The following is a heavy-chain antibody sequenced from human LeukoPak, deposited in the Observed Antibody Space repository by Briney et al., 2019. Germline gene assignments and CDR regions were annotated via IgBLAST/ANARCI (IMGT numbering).Heavy chain of an antibody. D-gene: IGHD5-24*01. CDR3: ARVVWWLQFRYFDY. CDR1: GGSFSGYY. CDR2: INHSGST. V-gene: IGHV4-34*01. J-gene: IGHJ4*02. Sequence: SSETLSLTCAVYGGSFSGYYWSWIRQPPGKGLEWIGEINHSGSTNHNPSLKSRVTISVDTSKNQFSLKLSSVTAADTAVYYCARVVWWLQFRYFDYWGQGTLVTVSS.